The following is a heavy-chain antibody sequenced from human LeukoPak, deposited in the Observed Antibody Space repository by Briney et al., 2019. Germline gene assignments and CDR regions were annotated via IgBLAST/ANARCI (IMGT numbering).Heavy chain of an antibody. D-gene: IGHD3-16*01. CDR3: ARDSKDWSPYDYYGMDV. CDR2: ISAHNGNI. J-gene: IGHJ6*02. CDR1: GYTFTSYG. V-gene: IGHV1-18*01. Sequence: GASVTVSCKASGYTFTSYGISWVRQAPGQGLEWMGGISAHNGNINYAQNLQGRVTMSTDTSTTTAYMELRSLRSDDTAVYYCARDSKDWSPYDYYGMDVWGQGTTVTVS.